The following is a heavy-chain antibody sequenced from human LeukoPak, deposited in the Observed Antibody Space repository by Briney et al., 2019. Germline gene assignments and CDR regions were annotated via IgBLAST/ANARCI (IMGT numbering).Heavy chain of an antibody. D-gene: IGHD6-6*01. CDR2: ISYDGSNK. J-gene: IGHJ4*02. V-gene: IGHV3-30*18. CDR1: GFTFRSYA. CDR3: AKGLQKFDSSSSFDY. Sequence: GGSLRLSCAASGFTFRSYAMSWVRQAPGKGLEWVAAISYDGSNKYYADSVKGRFTISRDNSKNTLYLQMNSLRAEDTAVYYCAKGLQKFDSSSSFDYWGQGTLVTVSS.